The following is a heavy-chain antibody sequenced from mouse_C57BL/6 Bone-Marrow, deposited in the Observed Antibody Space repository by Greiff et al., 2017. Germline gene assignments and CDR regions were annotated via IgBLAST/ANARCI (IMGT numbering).Heavy chain of an antibody. CDR3: ARGITTVELRGDY. V-gene: IGHV1-55*01. D-gene: IGHD1-1*01. CDR2: IYPGSGST. J-gene: IGHJ2*01. CDR1: GYTFTSYW. Sequence: VQLQQSGAELVKPGASVKMSCKASGYTFTSYWITWVKQRPGQGLEWIGDIYPGSGSTNYNEKFKSKATLTVDTSSSTAYMQLSSLTSEDSAVYYCARGITTVELRGDYWGQGTTLTVSS.